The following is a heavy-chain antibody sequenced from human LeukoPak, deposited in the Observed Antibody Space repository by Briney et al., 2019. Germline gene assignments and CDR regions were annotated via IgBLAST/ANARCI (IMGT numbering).Heavy chain of an antibody. D-gene: IGHD3-10*01. CDR2: IYYSGST. Sequence: SETLSLTCTVSGGSISSSSYYWGWIRQPPGKGLEWIGSIYYSGSTNYNPSLKSRVTISVDTSKNQFSLKLSSVTAADTAVYYCARVSGSYWDWFDPWGQGTLVTVSS. V-gene: IGHV4-39*07. CDR1: GGSISSSSYY. J-gene: IGHJ5*02. CDR3: ARVSGSYWDWFDP.